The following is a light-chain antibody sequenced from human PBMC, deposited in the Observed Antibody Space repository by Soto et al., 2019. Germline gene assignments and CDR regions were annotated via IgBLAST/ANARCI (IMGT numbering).Light chain of an antibody. CDR1: QGISTW. CDR3: QHYNSYLGT. V-gene: IGKV1-5*01. Sequence: DIQMTQSPSTLSAPVGDRVTITCRASQGISTWLAWYQQKPGKAPNLLIYDASTLQSGVPSRFSGSGSWTEFTLTINGLQPDDFATYYCQHYNSYLGTFGQGTKVDIK. J-gene: IGKJ1*01. CDR2: DAS.